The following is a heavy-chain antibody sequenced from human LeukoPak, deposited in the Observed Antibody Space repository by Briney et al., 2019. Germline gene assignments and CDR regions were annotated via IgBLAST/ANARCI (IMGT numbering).Heavy chain of an antibody. CDR2: IYYSGST. D-gene: IGHD6-19*01. V-gene: IGHV4-39*07. CDR1: GGSISSSSYY. J-gene: IGHJ4*02. CDR3: ASEGLAVAGNFLY. Sequence: SETLSLTCTVSGGSISSSSYYWGWIRQPPGKGLEWIGSIYYSGSTNYNPSLKSRVTISVDTSENQFSLNLRSVTAADTAVCYCASEGLAVAGNFLYWGQGALVTVSS.